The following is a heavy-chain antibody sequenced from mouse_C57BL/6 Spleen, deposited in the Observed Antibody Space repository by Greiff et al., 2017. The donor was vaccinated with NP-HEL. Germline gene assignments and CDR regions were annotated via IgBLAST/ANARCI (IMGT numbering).Heavy chain of an antibody. Sequence: EVKLEESGPGLVKPSQSLSLTCSVTGYSITSGYYWNWIRQFPGNKLEWMGYISYDGSNNYNPSLKNRISITRDTSKNQFFLKLNSVTTEDTATYYCARDYDYLGYFDYWGQGTTLTVSS. V-gene: IGHV3-6*01. D-gene: IGHD2-4*01. CDR2: ISYDGSN. CDR1: GYSITSGYY. CDR3: ARDYDYLGYFDY. J-gene: IGHJ2*01.